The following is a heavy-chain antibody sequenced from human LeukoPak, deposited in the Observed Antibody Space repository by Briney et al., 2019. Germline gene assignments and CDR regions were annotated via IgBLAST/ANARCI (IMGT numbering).Heavy chain of an antibody. D-gene: IGHD6-13*01. CDR1: GYTFTSYD. CDR2: MNPNSGNT. V-gene: IGHV1-8*01. J-gene: IGHJ6*02. Sequence: ASAKVSCKASGYTFTSYDINWVRQATGQGLEWMGWMNPNSGNTGYAQKFQGRVTMTRNTSISTAYMELSSLRSEDTAVYYCARGQVYSSSWGDYYYGMDVWGQGTTVTVSS. CDR3: ARGQVYSSSWGDYYYGMDV.